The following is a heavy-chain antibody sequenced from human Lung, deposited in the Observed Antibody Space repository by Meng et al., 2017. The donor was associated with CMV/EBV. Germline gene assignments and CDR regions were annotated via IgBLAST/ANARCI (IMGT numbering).Heavy chain of an antibody. CDR1: GFTFSAYA. Sequence: GESLKISCAASGFTFSAYAMNWVRQAPGKGLEWVSSISTTSSYIYYADSVKGRLTISRDNAKSSLYLQMNSLRAEDTAVYYCARSWDGMDVWGQGNTV. CDR3: ARSWDGMDV. V-gene: IGHV3-21*06. CDR2: ISTTSSYI. J-gene: IGHJ6*01.